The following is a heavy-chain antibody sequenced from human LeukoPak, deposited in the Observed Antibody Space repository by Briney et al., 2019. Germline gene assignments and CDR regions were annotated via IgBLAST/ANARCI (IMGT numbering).Heavy chain of an antibody. CDR3: ARSFYSYYDTLTGYYPMYYFDY. Sequence: GWSLRLSCAASGFTFSSYAMHWVRQAPGKGLEYVSAISSNGVSTYYANSVKGRFTISRDNSKNTLYLQMGSLRAEDMAVYYCARSFYSYYDTLTGYYPMYYFDYWGQGTLVTVSS. J-gene: IGHJ4*02. CDR2: ISSNGVST. CDR1: GFTFSSYA. V-gene: IGHV3-64*01. D-gene: IGHD3-9*01.